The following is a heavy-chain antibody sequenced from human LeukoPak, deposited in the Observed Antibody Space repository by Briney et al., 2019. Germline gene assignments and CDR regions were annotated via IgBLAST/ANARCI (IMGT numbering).Heavy chain of an antibody. V-gene: IGHV1-2*02. D-gene: IGHD3-10*01. Sequence: ASVKVSCKASGYTPAYFLHWVRRAPGRGLDWMGWIRPDNGGTNYAQKFQGRVTLTWDTSINTVYMELKGLRSDDTAIYYCTRDISGVNFDYWGQGTLVTVSS. CDR3: TRDISGVNFDY. J-gene: IGHJ4*02. CDR1: GYTPAYF. CDR2: IRPDNGGT.